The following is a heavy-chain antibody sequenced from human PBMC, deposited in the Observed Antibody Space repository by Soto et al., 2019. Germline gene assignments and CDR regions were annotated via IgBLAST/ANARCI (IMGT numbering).Heavy chain of an antibody. D-gene: IGHD3-3*01. CDR2: ISTGNGNT. CDR1: GYTFTYYA. J-gene: IGHJ4*02. V-gene: IGHV1-3*04. CDR3: ARERYDFWSGYLDY. Sequence: ASVKVSCKASGYTFTYYAIYWVRQAPGQRLEWMGWISTGNGNTKYSQKFQGRVTINRDTSASTAYMELSSLRSEDTAVYYCARERYDFWSGYLDYLGQGTLVTVS.